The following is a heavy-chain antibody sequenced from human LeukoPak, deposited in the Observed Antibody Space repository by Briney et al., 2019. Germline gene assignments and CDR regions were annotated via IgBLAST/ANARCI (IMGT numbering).Heavy chain of an antibody. CDR2: ISSSGSTI. D-gene: IGHD3-22*01. J-gene: IGHJ4*02. Sequence: PGGSLRLSCAASGFTFSSYSMNWVRQAPGKGLEWVSYISSSGSTIYYADSVKGRFTISRDNAKNSLYLQMNSLRDEDTAVYYCARAPSIYYYDSSGYWDYWGQGTLVTVSS. CDR3: ARAPSIYYYDSSGYWDY. CDR1: GFTFSSYS. V-gene: IGHV3-48*02.